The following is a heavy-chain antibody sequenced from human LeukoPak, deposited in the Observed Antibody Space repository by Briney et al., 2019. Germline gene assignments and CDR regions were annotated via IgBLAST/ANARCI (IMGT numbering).Heavy chain of an antibody. CDR1: GYTFTSYG. J-gene: IGHJ6*03. D-gene: IGHD2-15*01. CDR3: ARDRYCSGGSCYLYYYYYMDV. V-gene: IGHV1-18*01. Sequence: ASVKVSCKASGYTFTSYGISWVRQAPGQGLEWMGWISAYNGNTNYAQKLQGRVTMTTDTSTSTAYMELRSLRSDDTAVYYCARDRYCSGGSCYLYYYYYMDVWGKGTTVTVSS. CDR2: ISAYNGNT.